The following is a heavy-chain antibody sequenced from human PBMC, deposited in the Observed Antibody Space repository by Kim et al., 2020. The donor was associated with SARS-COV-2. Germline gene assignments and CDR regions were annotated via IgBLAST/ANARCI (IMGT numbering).Heavy chain of an antibody. V-gene: IGHV3-64D*06. D-gene: IGHD3-9*01. Sequence: GGSLRLSCSASGFTFSSYAMHWVRQAPGKGLEYVSAISSNGGSTYYADSVKGRFTISRDNSKNTLYLQMSSLRAEDTAVYYCVTPLRYFDWSYRYWGQGTLVTVSS. CDR3: VTPLRYFDWSYRY. CDR2: ISSNGGST. CDR1: GFTFSSYA. J-gene: IGHJ4*02.